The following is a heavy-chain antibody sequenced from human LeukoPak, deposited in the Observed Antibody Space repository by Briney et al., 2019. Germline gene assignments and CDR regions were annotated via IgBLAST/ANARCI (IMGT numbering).Heavy chain of an antibody. CDR1: GFTVSSNY. J-gene: IGHJ4*02. D-gene: IGHD3-10*01. Sequence: GSLRLSCAASGFTVSSNYMSWVRQAPGKGLEWVSVIYNVGSTFYADSVKGRFTISRDSSKNTLFLQMNSLRAEDTAVYYCVNSVMVRGVIRPYWGQGTLVTVSS. CDR2: IYNVGST. CDR3: VNSVMVRGVIRPY. V-gene: IGHV3-66*01.